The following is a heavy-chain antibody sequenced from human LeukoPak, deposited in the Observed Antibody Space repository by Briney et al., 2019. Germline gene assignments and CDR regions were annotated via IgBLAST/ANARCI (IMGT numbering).Heavy chain of an antibody. CDR1: GFTFSNYA. Sequence: GGSLRLSCAASGFTFSNYAMTWVRQAPGKGLEWVSHISGSGGSTYYAYYADSVKGRFTISRDNSKNTLYLQMNSLRAEDTAVYYCAIGSYCSGGSCYPLFDYWGRGTLVTVSS. V-gene: IGHV3-23*01. D-gene: IGHD2-15*01. CDR2: ISGSGGSTYYA. CDR3: AIGSYCSGGSCYPLFDY. J-gene: IGHJ4*02.